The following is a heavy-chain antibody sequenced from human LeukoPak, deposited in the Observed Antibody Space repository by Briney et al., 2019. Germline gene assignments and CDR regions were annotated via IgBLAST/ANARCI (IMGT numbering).Heavy chain of an antibody. J-gene: IGHJ4*02. Sequence: PGGSLRLSCAASGFTFSSNYMSWVRQAPGEGLEWVASIHLDGGTEYYLDSVRGRFAISRDNTKNSLYLQMSSLTVEDTAVYYCARDLSSRDAYWGQGTLVIVSS. D-gene: IGHD6-13*01. CDR2: IHLDGGTE. CDR3: ARDLSSRDAY. V-gene: IGHV3-7*03. CDR1: GFTFSSNY.